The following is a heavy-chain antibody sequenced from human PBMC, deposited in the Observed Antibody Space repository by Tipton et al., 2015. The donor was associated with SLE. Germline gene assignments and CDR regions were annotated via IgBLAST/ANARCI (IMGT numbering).Heavy chain of an antibody. CDR1: GFTFSSYV. CDR2: IYSGSSTT. J-gene: IGHJ2*01. D-gene: IGHD5-24*01. Sequence: SLRLSCAASGFTFSSYVMSWVRQAPGKGLEWVSVIYSGSSTTHYADSVKGRFTISRDNANNSLYLQMNSLKVEDTAFYYCAKDGSTEMWYFALWGRGTLVTVSS. CDR3: AKDGSTEMWYFAL. V-gene: IGHV3-23*03.